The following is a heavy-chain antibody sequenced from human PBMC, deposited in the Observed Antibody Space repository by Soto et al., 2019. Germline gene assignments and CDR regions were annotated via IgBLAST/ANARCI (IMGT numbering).Heavy chain of an antibody. V-gene: IGHV4-59*11. J-gene: IGHJ6*02. CDR3: AREGGTGGPYYYYYGMDV. CDR1: CGSISSHD. Sequence: SETLPLTWTVACGSISSHDGSWIRQHQGKGLEWIGYIYYSGSTNYNPSLKSRVTISVDTSKNQCSLKLSSVTAADTAVYYCAREGGTGGPYYYYYGMDVWGQGTTVTAP. CDR2: IYYSGST. D-gene: IGHD1-1*01.